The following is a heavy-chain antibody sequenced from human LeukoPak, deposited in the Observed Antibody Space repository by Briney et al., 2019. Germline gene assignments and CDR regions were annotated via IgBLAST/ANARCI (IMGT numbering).Heavy chain of an antibody. CDR2: IIPIFGTA. D-gene: IGHD3-22*01. Sequence: SVKVSCKASGGTFSSYAISWVRQAPGQGLEWMGRIIPIFGTANYAQKFQGRVTITTDESTSTAYMELSSLRSEDTAVYYCARDPDQTYYYDRSGGWGQGTLVTVSS. V-gene: IGHV1-69*05. CDR1: GGTFSSYA. CDR3: ARDPDQTYYYDRSGG. J-gene: IGHJ4*02.